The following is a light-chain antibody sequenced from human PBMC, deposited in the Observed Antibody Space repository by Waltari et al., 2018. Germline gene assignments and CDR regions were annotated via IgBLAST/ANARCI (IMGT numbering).Light chain of an antibody. CDR2: GAS. J-gene: IGKJ2*01. CDR3: ELNGSLTRT. V-gene: IGKV3-20*01. Sequence: EIVLTQSPGTLSLSPGERATLPCRASQSVSSNNLAWYQHKPGQAPRPLMYGASSRATGIPDRFSGSGSGTDFTLTISRLEPEDFVVYYCELNGSLTRTFGQGTNLEIK. CDR1: QSVSSNN.